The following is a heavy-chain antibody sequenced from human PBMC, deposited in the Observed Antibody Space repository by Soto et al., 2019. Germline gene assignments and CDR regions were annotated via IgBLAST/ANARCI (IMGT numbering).Heavy chain of an antibody. D-gene: IGHD2-15*01. CDR2: IIPIFGTA. Sequence: SVKVSCKASGGTFSSYAISWVRQAPGQGLEWMGGIIPIFGTANYAQKFQDRVTITADKSTSTAYMELSSLRSEDTAVYYCARDRRCSGGSCYNYYYYGMDVWGQGTTVTVSS. CDR3: ARDRRCSGGSCYNYYYYGMDV. V-gene: IGHV1-69*06. CDR1: GGTFSSYA. J-gene: IGHJ6*02.